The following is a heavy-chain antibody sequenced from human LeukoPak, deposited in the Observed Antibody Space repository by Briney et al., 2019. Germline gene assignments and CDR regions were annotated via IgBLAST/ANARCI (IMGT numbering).Heavy chain of an antibody. CDR1: EFTVSNNY. J-gene: IGHJ3*02. D-gene: IGHD3-10*01. V-gene: IGHV3-53*05. CDR2: IDSGGST. CDR3: AKDREWFGELFNDNAFDI. Sequence: PGGSLRLSCAASEFTVSNNYMSWARQAPGKGLEWVSVIDSGGSTYYADSVKGRFTISRDNSKNTLYLQMNSLRAEDTALYYCAKDREWFGELFNDNAFDIWGQGTMVSVSS.